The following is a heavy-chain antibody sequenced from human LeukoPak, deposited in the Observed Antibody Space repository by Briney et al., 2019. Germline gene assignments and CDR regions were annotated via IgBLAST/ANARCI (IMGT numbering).Heavy chain of an antibody. CDR2: IWYDGSNK. D-gene: IGHD6-13*01. Sequence: GGSLRLSCAASGFTFSSYGMHWVRQAPGKGLEWVAVIWYDGSNKYYADSVKGRFTISRDNSKNTLYLQMSSLRAEDTAVYYCANLIAAAGTEAFDIWGQGTMVTVSS. CDR3: ANLIAAAGTEAFDI. CDR1: GFTFSSYG. J-gene: IGHJ3*02. V-gene: IGHV3-33*06.